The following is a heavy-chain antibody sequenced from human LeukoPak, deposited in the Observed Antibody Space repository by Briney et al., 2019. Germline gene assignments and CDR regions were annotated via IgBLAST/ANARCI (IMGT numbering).Heavy chain of an antibody. D-gene: IGHD5-18*01. CDR3: ARVRGYSYGSGHDYYMDV. J-gene: IGHJ6*03. CDR2: IYYSGST. Sequence: ESGPTLVNPTQTLTLTCTFSGFSLSTSGVGVGWIRQPPGKGLEWIGYIYYSGSTNYNPSLKSRVTISVDTSKNQSSLKLNSVTAADTAVYYCARVRGYSYGSGHDYYMDVWGKGTTVTVSS. CDR1: GFSLSTSGVG. V-gene: IGHV4-61*08.